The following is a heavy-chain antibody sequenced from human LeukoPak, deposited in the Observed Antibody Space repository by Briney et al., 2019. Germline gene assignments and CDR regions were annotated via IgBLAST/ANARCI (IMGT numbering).Heavy chain of an antibody. CDR1: GDSVSSNSAA. D-gene: IGHD3-22*01. J-gene: IGHJ4*02. V-gene: IGHV6-1*01. CDR2: TYYRSKWYN. CDR3: AREGYYYDSSGYYNLFDY. Sequence: SQTLSLTCAISGDSVSSNSAAWNWIRQSPSRGLEWLGRTYYRSKWYNDYAVSVKSRITINPDTSKNQFSLQLNSVTPEGTAVYYCAREGYYYDSSGYYNLFDYWGQGTLVTVSS.